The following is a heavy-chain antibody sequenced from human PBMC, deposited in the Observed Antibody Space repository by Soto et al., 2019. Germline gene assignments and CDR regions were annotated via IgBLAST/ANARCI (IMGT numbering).Heavy chain of an antibody. CDR2: INHSGST. D-gene: IGHD3-9*01. CDR3: ARGEILTGYYFDY. V-gene: IGHV4-34*01. CDR1: GGSFSGYY. J-gene: IGHJ4*02. Sequence: QVQLQQWGAGLLKPSETLSLTCAVYGGSFSGYYWSWIRQPPGKGLEWIGEINHSGSTNYNPSLKSRVTISVDTSKNQFSLKLSSVTAADTAVYYCARGEILTGYYFDYWGQGTLVTVSS.